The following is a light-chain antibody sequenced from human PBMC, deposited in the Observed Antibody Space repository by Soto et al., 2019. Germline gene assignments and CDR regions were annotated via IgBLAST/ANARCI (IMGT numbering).Light chain of an antibody. J-gene: IGKJ5*01. Sequence: EIQMTQSPSTLSASVGDRVTITCRASQSISSWLAWYQQKPGKAPKLLIYDASSLESGVPSRFSGSGSGTDFTLTISSLQPEDVAIYYCQKYNSGLITFGQGTRREIK. CDR1: QSISSW. V-gene: IGKV1-5*01. CDR3: QKYNSGLIT. CDR2: DAS.